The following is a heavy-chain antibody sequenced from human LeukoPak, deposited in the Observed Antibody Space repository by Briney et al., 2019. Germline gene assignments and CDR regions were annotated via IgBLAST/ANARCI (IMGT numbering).Heavy chain of an antibody. CDR2: INSDGGST. Sequence: GGSLRLSCAASGFTFSSNWMHWVRQAPGKGLVWVSRINSDGGSTTYADSVKGRFTISRDNAKNTLYLRMNSLRAEDTAVYHCARGPGGILGWFDPWGQGTLVTVSS. J-gene: IGHJ5*02. D-gene: IGHD3-16*01. CDR3: ARGPGGILGWFDP. CDR1: GFTFSSNW. V-gene: IGHV3-74*01.